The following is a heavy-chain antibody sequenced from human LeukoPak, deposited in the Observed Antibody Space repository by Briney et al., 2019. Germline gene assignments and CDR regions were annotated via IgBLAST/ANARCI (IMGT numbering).Heavy chain of an antibody. Sequence: GGSLRLSCAASGFTFDDYAMHWVRQAPGKGLEWVSGISWNSGRIAYADSVKGRFTISRDNAKNSLYLQMNSLRAEDTALYYCAKDEGSSSWYYFYHWGQGTLVTVSS. CDR2: ISWNSGRI. CDR1: GFTFDDYA. D-gene: IGHD6-13*01. V-gene: IGHV3-9*01. CDR3: AKDEGSSSWYYFYH. J-gene: IGHJ4*02.